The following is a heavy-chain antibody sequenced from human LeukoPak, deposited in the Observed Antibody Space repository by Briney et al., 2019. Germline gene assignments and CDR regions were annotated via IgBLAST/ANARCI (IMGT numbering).Heavy chain of an antibody. J-gene: IGHJ3*02. CDR1: AFTFSSYT. Sequence: GGYLRLSCAAAAFTFSSYTLKWVRQAPGQGRKGGSSISSSSSPIYYADSAKGRFTISRHNAKNSLYLQMNSLGAGDTAVYYCARGSWNYAFDIWGQGTMVTVSS. D-gene: IGHD1-7*01. CDR2: ISSSSSPI. CDR3: ARGSWNYAFDI. V-gene: IGHV3-21*01.